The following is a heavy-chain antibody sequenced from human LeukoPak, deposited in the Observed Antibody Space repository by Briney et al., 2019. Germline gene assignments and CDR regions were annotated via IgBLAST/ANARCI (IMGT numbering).Heavy chain of an antibody. V-gene: IGHV4-59*12. Sequence: SETLSLTCTVSGGSISSYYWSWIRQPPGKGLEWIGEIYHSGSTNYNPSLKSRVTISVDKSKNQFSLKLSSVTAADTAVYYCARLGRGAQSYFDYWGQGTLVTVSS. J-gene: IGHJ4*02. D-gene: IGHD3-10*01. CDR1: GGSISSYY. CDR2: IYHSGST. CDR3: ARLGRGAQSYFDY.